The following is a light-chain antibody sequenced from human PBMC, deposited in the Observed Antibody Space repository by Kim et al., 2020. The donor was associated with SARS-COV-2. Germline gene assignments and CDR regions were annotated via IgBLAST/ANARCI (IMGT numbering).Light chain of an antibody. CDR2: AAS. CDR1: QSVRRN. CDR3: QQYDNWPPMYT. Sequence: DIVMTQSPATLSVSAGERVTLSCRASQSVRRNVAWYQQKPGQVPRLLIYAASTRAIGIPDRISGSGSGTEFTLTISSLQSEDFALYYCQQYDNWPPMYTFGQGTKLEI. V-gene: IGKV3-15*01. J-gene: IGKJ2*01.